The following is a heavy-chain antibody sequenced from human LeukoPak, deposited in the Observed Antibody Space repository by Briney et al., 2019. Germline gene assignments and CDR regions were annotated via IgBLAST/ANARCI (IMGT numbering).Heavy chain of an antibody. J-gene: IGHJ6*03. V-gene: IGHV3-21*04. CDR3: AKDSKGYSSGWYLHYYYYMDV. D-gene: IGHD6-19*01. CDR1: GFTFSNYS. Sequence: GGSLRLSCAASGFTFSNYSMNWVRQAPGKGLEWVSSISTSSSYIYYADSVKGRFTVSRDNAKNSLYLQMNSLRAEDTAVYYCAKDSKGYSSGWYLHYYYYMDVWGKGTTVTIPS. CDR2: ISTSSSYI.